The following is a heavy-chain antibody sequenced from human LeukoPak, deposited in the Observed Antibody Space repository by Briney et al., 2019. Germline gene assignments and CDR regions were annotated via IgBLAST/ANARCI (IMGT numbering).Heavy chain of an antibody. CDR3: ASLGGLYQLPVFDD. CDR2: FIPIFNMA. D-gene: IGHD1-1*01. CDR1: GCPFIKYT. Sequence: SVKVSCKASGCPFIKYTIGWVRQPPAQGLEWLGRFIPIFNMANYAQKFQGRVTITADKSSSTAYRELTSLRSEDTALYYCASLGGLYQLPVFDDWGQGTLVTVSS. J-gene: IGHJ4*02. V-gene: IGHV1-69*02.